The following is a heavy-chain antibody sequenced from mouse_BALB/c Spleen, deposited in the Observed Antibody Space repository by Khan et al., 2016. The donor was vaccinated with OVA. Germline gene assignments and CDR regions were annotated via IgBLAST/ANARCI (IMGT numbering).Heavy chain of an antibody. CDR2: IDPPNGNT. CDR3: ARMARK. J-gene: IGHJ2*01. CDR1: GHKIKDTY. Sequence: VAGLGKPGTTGKLTWTASGHKIKDTYMHWLKQWPEQGLEWIGRIDPPNGNTKYDPKFQGKATITADTSSNTAYLQLSSLTSEDTAVYYCARMARKWGQGTTLTVSS. V-gene: IGHV14-3*02.